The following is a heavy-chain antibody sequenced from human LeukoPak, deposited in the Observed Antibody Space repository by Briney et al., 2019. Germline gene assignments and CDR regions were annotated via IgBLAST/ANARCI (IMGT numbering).Heavy chain of an antibody. CDR1: EFNFFSYG. CDR2: IFTDGTTT. J-gene: IGHJ4*01. Sequence: GGSLRLSCVASEFNFFSYGMQWVRQAPGKGLAWVSRIFTDGTTTSYADSVKGRFTISRDNAKNTLYLQMNSLRAEDTAVYYCARELPREVTLDYWGQGTLVTVSP. CDR3: ARELPREVTLDY. D-gene: IGHD2-21*02. V-gene: IGHV3-74*01.